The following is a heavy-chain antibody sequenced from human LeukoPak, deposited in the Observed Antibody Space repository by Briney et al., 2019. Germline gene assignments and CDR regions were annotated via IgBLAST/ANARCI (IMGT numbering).Heavy chain of an antibody. CDR2: IYYSGST. Sequence: PSETLSLTCTVSGGSISSSIYYWGWIRQPPGKGLEWIGSIYYSGSTYYNPSLKSRVTISVDTSKNQFSLKLSSVTAADTAVYYCARAQYDFWSFLFDYWGQGTLVTVSS. J-gene: IGHJ4*02. V-gene: IGHV4-39*07. CDR1: GGSISSSIYY. CDR3: ARAQYDFWSFLFDY. D-gene: IGHD3-3*01.